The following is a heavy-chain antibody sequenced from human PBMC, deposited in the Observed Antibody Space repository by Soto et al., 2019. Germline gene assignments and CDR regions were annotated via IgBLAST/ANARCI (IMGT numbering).Heavy chain of an antibody. CDR3: ARTCRSGGSCYHEY. V-gene: IGHV1-18*01. J-gene: IGHJ4*02. D-gene: IGHD2-15*01. Sequence: DSVKVSCKASGYTFSSFGINWVRRAPGQGLEWVGWVSVYNDDTKYAQNFQGRVSLTTDTSTGTTYMEVGSLRSDDTAVYYCARTCRSGGSCYHEYWCAGILVSVSS. CDR1: GYTFSSFG. CDR2: VSVYNDDT.